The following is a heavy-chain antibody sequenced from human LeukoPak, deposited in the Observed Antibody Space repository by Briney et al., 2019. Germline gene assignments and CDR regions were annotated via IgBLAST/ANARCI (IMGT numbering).Heavy chain of an antibody. CDR3: ARDSVWGSYSAFDI. V-gene: IGHV4-34*01. D-gene: IGHD3-16*01. CDR1: GGSFSGYY. J-gene: IGHJ3*02. CDR2: INHSGST. Sequence: SETLSLTCAVYGGSFSGYYWSWIRQPPGKGLEWIGEINHSGSTDSNPSLKSRVTMSVHTSKNQFSLQLNSVTAADTAVYYCARDSVWGSYSAFDIWGQGTMVTVPS.